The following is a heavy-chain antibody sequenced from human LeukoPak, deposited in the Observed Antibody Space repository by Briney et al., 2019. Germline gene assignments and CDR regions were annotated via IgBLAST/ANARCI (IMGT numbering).Heavy chain of an antibody. D-gene: IGHD4-23*01. CDR3: ARDAMTMVVTGVDY. Sequence: PSVKRSCTAHGYTLPSGNMYWVRQAPGQGLEWMGIINPSGGSTSYAQKFQGRVTMTRDTSTSTVCMELSSLRSEDTAVYYCARDAMTMVVTGVDYWGQGTLVTVSS. CDR2: INPSGGST. J-gene: IGHJ4*02. V-gene: IGHV1-46*01. CDR1: GYTLPSGN.